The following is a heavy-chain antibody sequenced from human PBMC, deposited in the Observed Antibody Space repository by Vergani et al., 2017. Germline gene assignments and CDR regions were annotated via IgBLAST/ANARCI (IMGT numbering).Heavy chain of an antibody. V-gene: IGHV3-30-3*01. D-gene: IGHD1-26*01. Sequence: QVQLVESGGGVVQPGRSLRLSCAASGFTFSSYAMHWVRQAPGKGLEWVAVISYDGNNKYYADSVRGRFTISRDNSKNTLYLQMNSLRAEDTAVYYCAKDLEGIVGATEGAFDIWGQGTTVTVSS. CDR3: AKDLEGIVGATEGAFDI. J-gene: IGHJ3*02. CDR2: ISYDGNNK. CDR1: GFTFSSYA.